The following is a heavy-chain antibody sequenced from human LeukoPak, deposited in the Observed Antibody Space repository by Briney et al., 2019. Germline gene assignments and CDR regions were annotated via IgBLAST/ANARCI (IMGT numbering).Heavy chain of an antibody. Sequence: GGSLRLSCAASGFAFSDYYMSWIRQAPGKGLEWVSYISSSSSYTNYADSVKGRSTISRDNAKNSLYLQMNSLRAEDTAVYYCARAQGSIAVPDYWGQGTLVTVSS. CDR3: ARAQGSIAVPDY. D-gene: IGHD6-19*01. V-gene: IGHV3-11*06. J-gene: IGHJ4*02. CDR1: GFAFSDYY. CDR2: ISSSSSYT.